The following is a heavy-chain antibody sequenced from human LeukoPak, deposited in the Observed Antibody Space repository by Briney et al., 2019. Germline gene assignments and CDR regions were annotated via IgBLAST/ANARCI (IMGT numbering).Heavy chain of an antibody. Sequence: PSETLSLTCTVSGGSISSSSYYWGWIRQPPGKGLEWIGSIYYSGSTYYNPSLKSRVTISVDTSKNQFSLKLSSVTAADTAVYYCARHGIQLWEFDYWGQGTLVTVSS. J-gene: IGHJ4*02. V-gene: IGHV4-39*01. CDR3: ARHGIQLWEFDY. CDR1: GGSISSSSYY. CDR2: IYYSGST. D-gene: IGHD5-18*01.